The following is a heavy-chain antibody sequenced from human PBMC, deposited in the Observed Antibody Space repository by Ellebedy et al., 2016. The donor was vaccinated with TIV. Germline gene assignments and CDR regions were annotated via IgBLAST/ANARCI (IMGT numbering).Heavy chain of an antibody. V-gene: IGHV3-23*01. CDR2: ITGGGGGT. D-gene: IGHD6-19*01. J-gene: IGHJ5*02. CDR1: GFTFSRHA. Sequence: GESLKISCAASGFTFSRHAMSWVRQAPGKGLEWVSTITGGGGGTYYIASVKGRFTISRENSKNTLYLEMNSLTAEDTAVYFCAKIVRQSSGWSTWVDHWGQGTLVTVSS. CDR3: AKIVRQSSGWSTWVDH.